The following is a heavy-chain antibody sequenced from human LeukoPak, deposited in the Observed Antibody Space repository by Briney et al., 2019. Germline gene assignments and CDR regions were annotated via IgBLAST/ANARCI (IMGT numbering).Heavy chain of an antibody. D-gene: IGHD3-3*01. Sequence: PGGSLRLSCAASGFTFSSYSMTWVRQAPGKGLEWVSSISSSSSYIYYADSVKGRFTISRDNAKNSLYLQMNSLRAEDTAVYYCARDSGTIFGVVSYYYYYGMDVWGQGTTVTVSS. J-gene: IGHJ6*02. V-gene: IGHV3-21*01. CDR1: GFTFSSYS. CDR3: ARDSGTIFGVVSYYYYYGMDV. CDR2: ISSSSSYI.